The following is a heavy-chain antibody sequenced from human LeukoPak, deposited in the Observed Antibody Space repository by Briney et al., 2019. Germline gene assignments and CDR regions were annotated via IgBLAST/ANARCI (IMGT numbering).Heavy chain of an antibody. J-gene: IGHJ6*04. CDR2: ISYDGRNQ. D-gene: IGHD2-15*01. Sequence: PGGSLRLACVASGFTFSSYGMHCVRQAPGKGRAWVAFISYDGRNQYYADSVKGRITVSRDNSDNTVLLEASSLRAEDTAIYYCAKGSDLVRCSGGGCASYDYYGLDDWGKGTTVTVSS. V-gene: IGHV3-30*02. CDR3: AKGSDLVRCSGGGCASYDYYGLDD. CDR1: GFTFSSYG.